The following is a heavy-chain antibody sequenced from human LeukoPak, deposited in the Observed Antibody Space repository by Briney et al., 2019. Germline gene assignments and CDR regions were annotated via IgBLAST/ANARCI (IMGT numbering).Heavy chain of an antibody. CDR2: IRYDGSNK. J-gene: IGHJ4*02. D-gene: IGHD3-9*01. Sequence: GGSLRLSCAASGFTFSSYGMHWDRQAPGKGLEWVAFIRYDGSNKYYADSVKGRFTISRDNSKNTLYLQMNSLRAEDTAVYYCAKDDYDILRGVDYWGQGTLVTVSS. CDR3: AKDDYDILRGVDY. V-gene: IGHV3-30*02. CDR1: GFTFSSYG.